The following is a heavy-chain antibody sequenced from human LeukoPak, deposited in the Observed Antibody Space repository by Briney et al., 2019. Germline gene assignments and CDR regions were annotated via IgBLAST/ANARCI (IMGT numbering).Heavy chain of an antibody. V-gene: IGHV1-2*02. J-gene: IGHJ3*02. CDR3: ASLAAAGLDAFDI. CDR1: GYTFTSYG. CDR2: INPNSGGT. Sequence: ASVKVSCKASGYTFTSYGISWVRQAPGQGLEWMGWINPNSGGTNYAQKFQGRVTMTRDTSISTAYMELSRLRSDDTAVYYCASLAAAGLDAFDIWGQGTMVTVSS. D-gene: IGHD6-13*01.